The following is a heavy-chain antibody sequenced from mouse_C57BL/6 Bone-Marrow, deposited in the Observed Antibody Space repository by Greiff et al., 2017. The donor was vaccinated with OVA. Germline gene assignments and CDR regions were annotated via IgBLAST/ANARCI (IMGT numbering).Heavy chain of an antibody. CDR3: VRDSPYYYGSSSYYAMDY. J-gene: IGHJ4*01. CDR2: IRSKSSNYAT. D-gene: IGHD1-1*01. V-gene: IGHV10-3*01. CDR1: GFTFNTYA. Sequence: EVMLVESGGGLVQPKGSLKLSCAASGFTFNTYAMHWVRQAPGKGLEWVARIRSKSSNYATYYADSVKDRFTISRDDSQSMLYLQMNNLKTEDTAMYYCVRDSPYYYGSSSYYAMDYWGQGTSVTVSS.